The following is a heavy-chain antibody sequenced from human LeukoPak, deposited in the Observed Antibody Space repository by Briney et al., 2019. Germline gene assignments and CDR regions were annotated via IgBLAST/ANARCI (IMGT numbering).Heavy chain of an antibody. CDR3: ARPRIVGATMVSYYYYYMDV. J-gene: IGHJ6*03. V-gene: IGHV4-30-2*01. D-gene: IGHD1-26*01. CDR2: IYHSGST. CDR1: GGSISSGGYS. Sequence: SQTLSLTCAGSGGSISSGGYSWSWIRQPPGKGLEWIEYIYHSGSTYYNPSLKSRVTISVDRSKNQFSLKLSSVTAADTAVYYCARPRIVGATMVSYYYYYMDVWGKGTTVTVSS.